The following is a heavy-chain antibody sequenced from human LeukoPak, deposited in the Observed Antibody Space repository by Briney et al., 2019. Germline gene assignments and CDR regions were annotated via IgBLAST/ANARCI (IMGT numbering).Heavy chain of an antibody. CDR3: ASYGSGSYPNFDY. J-gene: IGHJ4*02. V-gene: IGHV5-10-1*01. CDR1: GYSFTSYW. Sequence: HGESLKISCQGSGYSFTSYWISWVRQMPGKGLEWMGRIDPSDSYTNYSPSFQGHVTISADKSISTAYLQWSSLKASDTAMYYCASYGSGSYPNFDYWGQGTLVTVSS. CDR2: IDPSDSYT. D-gene: IGHD3-10*01.